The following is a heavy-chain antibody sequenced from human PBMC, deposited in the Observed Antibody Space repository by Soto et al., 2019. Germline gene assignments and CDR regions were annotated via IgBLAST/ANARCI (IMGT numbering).Heavy chain of an antibody. V-gene: IGHV4-59*01. CDR3: AREKGTDGYDNTPGGMDP. Sequence: SETLSLTCTVSGGSITTYYWSWIRQSPGRGLEWIGYIHHSGATNYNPSLKSRVTMSVATSKNQFSLTLSSVTAADTAVYFCAREKGTDGYDNTPGGMDPWGQGTLVTVSS. J-gene: IGHJ5*02. CDR2: IHHSGAT. CDR1: GGSITTYY. D-gene: IGHD2-15*01.